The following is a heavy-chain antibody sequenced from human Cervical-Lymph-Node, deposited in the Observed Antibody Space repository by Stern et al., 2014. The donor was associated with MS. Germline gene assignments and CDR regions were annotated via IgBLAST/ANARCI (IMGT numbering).Heavy chain of an antibody. V-gene: IGHV4-59*01. J-gene: IGHJ4*02. D-gene: IGHD1-1*01. CDR1: GGSISGYY. CDR3: ARDSTSWSPSFDY. Sequence: VHLVESGPGLVKPSETLSLTCAVSGGSISGYYWNWIRQSPGTGLEWIGSVYYSGKTNYNPSLNGRVTISLDTSKSQFSLRLSSVTAGDTAVYYCARDSTSWSPSFDYWGQGTLVTVSS. CDR2: VYYSGKT.